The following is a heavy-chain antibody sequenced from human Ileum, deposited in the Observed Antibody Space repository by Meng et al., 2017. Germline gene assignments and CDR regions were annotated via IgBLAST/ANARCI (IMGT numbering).Heavy chain of an antibody. CDR3: ASGLYGSRGFSQYWLVP. CDR2: ISPNRGVT. V-gene: IGHV1-2*06. CDR1: AYSFTGYH. J-gene: IGHJ5*02. D-gene: IGHD3-10*01. Sequence: VTHPWATLKVSCRAPAYSFTGYHTKWVCLAPGQGLQWLGPISPNRGVTNYTQRFKGRVTMTSAISITTASMKLSALTSDDTAVYYWASGLYGSRGFSQYWLVPWGKGTLVTV.